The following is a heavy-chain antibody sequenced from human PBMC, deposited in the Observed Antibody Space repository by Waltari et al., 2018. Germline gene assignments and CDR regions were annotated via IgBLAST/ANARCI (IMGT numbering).Heavy chain of an antibody. CDR2: INSDGSAT. J-gene: IGHJ4*02. V-gene: IGHV3-74*01. D-gene: IGHD1-26*01. CDR1: GFSFSNHW. CDR3: VRGMVRAVGFDF. Sequence: VQLVESGGGLVQPGGSLRLSCAASGFSFSNHWFHWVRQAPGKGLVWVSCINSDGSATCYADSVKGRFTISRDDAKNTLYLQMNSLRAEDTAVYYCVRGMVRAVGFDFWGQGTLVTVSS.